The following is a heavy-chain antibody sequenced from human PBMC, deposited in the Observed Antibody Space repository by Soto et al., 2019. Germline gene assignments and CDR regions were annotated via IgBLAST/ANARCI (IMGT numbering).Heavy chain of an antibody. V-gene: IGHV4-34*01. CDR3: ARVERGTATTVVDAFDI. CDR1: GGFVSSGNYY. J-gene: IGHJ3*02. Sequence: QEQLQQWGAGLLKPSETLSLTCAVDGGFVSSGNYYRSWIRQPPGKGLEWIGEMSHSGGTHFHPSLKRRVTIAVDTSKNQFSLKMSCVTAADPALYYCARVERGTATTVVDAFDIWGPGTMVTVSS. D-gene: IGHD1-1*01. CDR2: MSHSGGT.